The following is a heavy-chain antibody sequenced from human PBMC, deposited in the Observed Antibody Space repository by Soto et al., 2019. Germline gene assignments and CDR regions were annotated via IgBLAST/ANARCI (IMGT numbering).Heavy chain of an antibody. V-gene: IGHV3-23*01. CDR3: AKDHVVEGYFDL. D-gene: IGHD2-15*01. CDR1: GFPFSSYA. CDR2: ISGSGGST. Sequence: EVQLLESGGGLVQPGGSLRLSCAASGFPFSSYAMSWVRQAPGKGLEWASAISGSGGSTYYADSVKGRFTISRDNSKNTLYLQMNSLRAEDTAVYYCAKDHVVEGYFDLWGRGTLVTVSS. J-gene: IGHJ2*01.